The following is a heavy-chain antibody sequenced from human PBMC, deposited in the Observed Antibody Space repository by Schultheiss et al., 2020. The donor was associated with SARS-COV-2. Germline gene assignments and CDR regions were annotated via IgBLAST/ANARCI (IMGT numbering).Heavy chain of an antibody. CDR3: AKDIYGDYAHYMDV. Sequence: GGSLRLSCAASGFTVSSNYMSWVRQAPGKGLEWVSAISGSGGSTYYADSVKGRFTISRDNSKNTLYLQMNSLRAEDTAVYYCAKDIYGDYAHYMDVWGKGTTVTVSS. CDR2: ISGSGGST. V-gene: IGHV3-23*01. J-gene: IGHJ6*03. CDR1: GFTVSSNY. D-gene: IGHD4-17*01.